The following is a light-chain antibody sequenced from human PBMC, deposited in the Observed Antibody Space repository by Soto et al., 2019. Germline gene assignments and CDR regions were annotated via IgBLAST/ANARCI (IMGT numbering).Light chain of an antibody. V-gene: IGKV3-20*01. J-gene: IGKJ1*01. CDR1: QNISIY. Sequence: VLTQSPGTLSLSPAERATLSCRASQNISIYLAWYQQKPGQAPRLLIYDASNRATGIPARFSGSGSGTDFSLTISRLEPEDFAVYYCQQYGGTPWTFGQGTKV. CDR2: DAS. CDR3: QQYGGTPWT.